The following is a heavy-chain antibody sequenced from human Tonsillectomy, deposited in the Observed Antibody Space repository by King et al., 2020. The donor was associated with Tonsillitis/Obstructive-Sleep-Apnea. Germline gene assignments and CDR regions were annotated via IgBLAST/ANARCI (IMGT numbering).Heavy chain of an antibody. J-gene: IGHJ4*02. D-gene: IGHD4-17*01. Sequence: EVQLVESGGGLVQPGGSLRLSCAASGFTVSSNYMSWVRQAPGKGLEWVSVIYSGGSTYYAESVKGRFTISRDNSKNTMYLQMNSLRAEDTAVYYCARMHDYGDYPSDYWGQGTLVTVSS. CDR1: GFTVSSNY. CDR3: ARMHDYGDYPSDY. V-gene: IGHV3-66*01. CDR2: IYSGGST.